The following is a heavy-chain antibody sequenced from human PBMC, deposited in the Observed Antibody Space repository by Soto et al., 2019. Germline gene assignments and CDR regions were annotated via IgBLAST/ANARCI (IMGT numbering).Heavy chain of an antibody. V-gene: IGHV3-11*01. D-gene: IGHD1-26*01. CDR3: AGMTIVPSCLDH. J-gene: IGHJ4*02. CDR2: ISTGSLNM. Sequence: GKGLEWIAYISTGSLNMYYADSVKGRFTISRDNAKNSMYLEMNNLRGDDTAVYYCAGMTIVPSCLDHRGQALVVTVSS.